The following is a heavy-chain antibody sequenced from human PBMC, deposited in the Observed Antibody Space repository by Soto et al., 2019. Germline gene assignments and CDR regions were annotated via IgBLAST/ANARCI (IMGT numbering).Heavy chain of an antibody. J-gene: IGHJ3*02. CDR1: GFTFGDYA. D-gene: IGHD3-10*01. V-gene: IGHV3-49*03. CDR2: IRSKAYGGTT. CDR3: TRVTYYYGSGSYYNSGAFDI. Sequence: PGGSLRLSCTASGFTFGDYAMSWFRQAPGKGLEWVGFIRSKAYGGTTEYAASVKGRFTISRDDSKSIAYLQMNSLKTEDTAVYYCTRVTYYYGSGSYYNSGAFDIWGQGTMVTVSS.